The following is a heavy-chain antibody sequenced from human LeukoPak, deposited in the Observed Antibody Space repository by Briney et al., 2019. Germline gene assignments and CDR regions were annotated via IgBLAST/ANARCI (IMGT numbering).Heavy chain of an antibody. D-gene: IGHD5-18*01. J-gene: IGHJ4*02. CDR3: ARDGYSYGSYYFDY. Sequence: ASVKVSCKASGYTFTGYYMHWVRQAPGQGLEWMGWINPNSGGTNYAQKFQGRVTMTRDTSISTAYMELSRLRSDDTAVYYCARDGYSYGSYYFDYWGQGILVTVSS. V-gene: IGHV1-2*02. CDR2: INPNSGGT. CDR1: GYTFTGYY.